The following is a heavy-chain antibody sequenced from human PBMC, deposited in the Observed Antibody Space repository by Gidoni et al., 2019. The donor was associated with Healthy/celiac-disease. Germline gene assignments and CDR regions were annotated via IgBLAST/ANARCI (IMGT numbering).Heavy chain of an antibody. CDR1: GAPSTSYT. CDR3: ARDHTGATYYYGVDY. V-gene: IGHV1-69*08. D-gene: IGHD3-10*01. CDR2: IIPILGIA. J-gene: IGHJ4*02. Sequence: VQLVQSGAEVKKPGSSVKVPCQASGAPSTSYTISWVRQARGQGLEWMGRIIPILGIANYAQKFQGRVTITADKSTSTAYMELSSLRSEDTAVYYCARDHTGATYYYGVDYWGQGTLVTVSS.